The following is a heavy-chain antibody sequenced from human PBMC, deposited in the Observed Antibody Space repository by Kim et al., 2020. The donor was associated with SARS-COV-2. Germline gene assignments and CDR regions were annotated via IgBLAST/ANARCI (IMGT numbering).Heavy chain of an antibody. CDR1: GGSISSSSYY. CDR3: AREVRARDILTGYYLTDY. Sequence: SETLSLTCTVSGGSISSSSYYWGWIRQPPGKGLEWIGSIYYSGSTYYNPSLKSRVTISVDTSKNQFSLKLSSVTAADTAVYYCAREVRARDILTGYYLTDYWGQGTLVTVSS. D-gene: IGHD3-9*01. J-gene: IGHJ4*02. V-gene: IGHV4-39*02. CDR2: IYYSGST.